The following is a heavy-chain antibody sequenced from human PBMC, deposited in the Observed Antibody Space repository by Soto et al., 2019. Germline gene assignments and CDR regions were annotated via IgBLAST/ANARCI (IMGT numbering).Heavy chain of an antibody. Sequence: EVQLVESGGGLVQPGRSLRLYCAASGFTFDDYAMHWVRQAPGKGLEWVSGISWNSASIGSADSVKGRFTISRDNAKNSLYLQMNSLRGEDTALYYCAKGDRYSYGTMDVWGQGTTVTVSS. CDR2: ISWNSASI. J-gene: IGHJ6*02. CDR1: GFTFDDYA. V-gene: IGHV3-9*01. CDR3: AKGDRYSYGTMDV. D-gene: IGHD5-18*01.